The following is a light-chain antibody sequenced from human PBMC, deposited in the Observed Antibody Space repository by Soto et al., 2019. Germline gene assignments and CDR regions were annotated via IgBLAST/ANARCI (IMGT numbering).Light chain of an antibody. Sequence: QSALTQPPSASGSPGQSVTISCTGTSSDVGGYNYVSWYQQHPGKAPKLMIYEVSKRPSGVPDRFSGSKSGNTASLTVSGLQAEDEADSYCSSYAGSNNQVFGPGTKVTVL. V-gene: IGLV2-8*01. CDR3: SSYAGSNNQV. J-gene: IGLJ1*01. CDR1: SSDVGGYNY. CDR2: EVS.